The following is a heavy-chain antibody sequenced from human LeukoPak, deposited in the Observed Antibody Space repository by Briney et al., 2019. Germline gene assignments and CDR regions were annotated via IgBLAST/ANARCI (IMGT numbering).Heavy chain of an antibody. J-gene: IGHJ3*02. CDR3: ARYSGSHYAFDI. CDR1: GGAITDGNYY. D-gene: IGHD1-26*01. V-gene: IGHV4-39*01. Sequence: SETLSLTCTVSGGAITDGNYYWGWIRQPPGEGLEWIGNIYYNGKTFYNESVKSRVTISVDTSKNQFSLKLSSVTAADTALFYCARYSGSHYAFDIWGQGTMVTVSS. CDR2: IYYNGKT.